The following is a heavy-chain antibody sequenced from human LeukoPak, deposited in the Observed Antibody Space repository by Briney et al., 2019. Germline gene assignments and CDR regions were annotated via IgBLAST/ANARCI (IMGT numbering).Heavy chain of an antibody. CDR1: GGSVSSGSYY. D-gene: IGHD3-10*01. CDR2: INHSGST. V-gene: IGHV4-39*01. J-gene: IGHJ5*02. CDR3: ARHGSSIYGSADWFDP. Sequence: PSETLSLTCTVSGGSVSSGSYYWSWIRQPPGKGLEWIGEINHSGSTNYNPSLKSRVTISVDTSKNQFSLKLSSVTAADTAVYYCARHGSSIYGSADWFDPWGQGTLVTVSS.